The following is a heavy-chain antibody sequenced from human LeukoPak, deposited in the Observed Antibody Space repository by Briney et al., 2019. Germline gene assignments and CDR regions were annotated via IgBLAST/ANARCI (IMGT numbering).Heavy chain of an antibody. V-gene: IGHV1-69*01. D-gene: IGHD3-10*01. J-gene: IGHJ4*02. CDR3: ARDRGGHYFDY. Sequence: SVTVSCKASGGTFSSYAISWVRQAPEHGLEWLGGIIPVFGTANYAQKFQGRVTIPADESTSTAYMELSSLRSEDAALYYCARDRGGHYFDYWGQGTLVTVSS. CDR1: GGTFSSYA. CDR2: IIPVFGTA.